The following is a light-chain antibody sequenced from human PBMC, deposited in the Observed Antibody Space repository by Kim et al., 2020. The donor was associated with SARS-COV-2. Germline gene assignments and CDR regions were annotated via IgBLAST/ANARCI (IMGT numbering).Light chain of an antibody. CDR1: SNDIGHYNY. CDR2: DVS. V-gene: IGLV2-14*03. J-gene: IGLJ1*01. Sequence: QSALTQPASVSGSPGQAITISCTGTSNDIGHYNYVSWYQQHSGKAPKLIISDVSSRRSGDSDRFSGSKSGTTASLTISVLQAEDEADYYCSSYTTSNTYVFGTGTKVTVL. CDR3: SSYTTSNTYV.